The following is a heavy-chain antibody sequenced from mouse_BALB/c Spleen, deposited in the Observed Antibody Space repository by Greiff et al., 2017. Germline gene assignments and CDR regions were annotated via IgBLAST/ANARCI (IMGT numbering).Heavy chain of an antibody. CDR1: GFTFSSFG. V-gene: IGHV5-17*02. J-gene: IGHJ1*01. CDR3: ARSGLRLGYFDV. Sequence: EVRRVESGGGLVQPGGSRKLSCAASGFTFSSFGMHWVRQAPEKGLEWVAYISSGSSTIYYADTVKGRFTISRDNPNNTLFLQMTSLRSEDTAMYYCARSGLRLGYFDVWGAGTTVTVSS. D-gene: IGHD1-2*01. CDR2: ISSGSSTI.